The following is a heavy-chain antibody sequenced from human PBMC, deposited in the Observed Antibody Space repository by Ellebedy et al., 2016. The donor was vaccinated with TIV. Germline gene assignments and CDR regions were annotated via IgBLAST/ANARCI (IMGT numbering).Heavy chain of an antibody. D-gene: IGHD2-2*01. CDR2: INPTGGST. CDR3: ARRGGCSSSSCSLDF. V-gene: IGHV1-46*01. CDR1: GYTFTSYY. Sequence: ASVKVSXXASGYTFTSYYMHWVRQAPGQGLEWMGIINPTGGSTNYAQKFQGRVTMTRDTSTSKVYMEVSSLRSEDTAVYYCARRGGCSSSSCSLDFWGQGTLVTVSS. J-gene: IGHJ4*02.